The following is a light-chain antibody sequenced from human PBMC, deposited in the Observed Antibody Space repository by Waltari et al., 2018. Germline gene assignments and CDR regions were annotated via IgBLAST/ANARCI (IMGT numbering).Light chain of an antibody. J-gene: IGLJ2*01. CDR2: DVS. CDR1: SSDVGGYNY. V-gene: IGLV2-11*01. Sequence: QSALTQPRSVSGSPGQSVTISCTGTSSDVGGYNYVPWYQQPPGKAPKLMIYDVSKRPSGVPDRFSGSKSGNTASLTISGLQAEDEADYYCCSYAGSYPVVFGGGTKLTVL. CDR3: CSYAGSYPVV.